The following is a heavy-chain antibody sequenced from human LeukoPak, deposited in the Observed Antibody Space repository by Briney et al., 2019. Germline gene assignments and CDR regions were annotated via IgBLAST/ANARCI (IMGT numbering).Heavy chain of an antibody. Sequence: SETLSLTCTVSGGSISSSSYYWGWIRQPPGKGLEWIGSIYYSGSTYYNPSLKSRVTISVDTSKNQFSLKLSSVTAADTAVYYCAREGAAAGKGFDYWGQGTLVTVSS. CDR1: GGSISSSSYY. V-gene: IGHV4-39*07. CDR2: IYYSGST. D-gene: IGHD6-13*01. J-gene: IGHJ4*02. CDR3: AREGAAAGKGFDY.